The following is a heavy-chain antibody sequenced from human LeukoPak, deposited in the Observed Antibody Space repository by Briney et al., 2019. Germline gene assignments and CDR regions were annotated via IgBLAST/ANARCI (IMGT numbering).Heavy chain of an antibody. CDR1: GGPLSSYY. Sequence: SETLSLTCTVSGGPLSSYYWNWIRQPAGKGLEWIGRIYTSGSTNYNPSLKSRVTISVDTSKNQFSLKLSSVTAADTAVYYCASYGDYVDYWGQGTLVTVPS. CDR3: ASYGDYVDY. CDR2: IYTSGST. V-gene: IGHV4-4*07. D-gene: IGHD4-17*01. J-gene: IGHJ4*02.